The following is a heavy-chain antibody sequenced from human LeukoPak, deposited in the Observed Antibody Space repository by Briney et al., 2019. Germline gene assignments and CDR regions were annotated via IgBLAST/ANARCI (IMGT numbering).Heavy chain of an antibody. Sequence: GGSLRLSCAASGFTFSSYAMHWFRQAPGKGLEWVAVISYDGSNKYYADSVKGRFTISRDNSKNTLYLQMNSLRAEDTAVYYCARNHDYGDYFDYWGQGTLVTVSS. D-gene: IGHD4-17*01. J-gene: IGHJ4*02. CDR3: ARNHDYGDYFDY. CDR1: GFTFSSYA. CDR2: ISYDGSNK. V-gene: IGHV3-30-3*01.